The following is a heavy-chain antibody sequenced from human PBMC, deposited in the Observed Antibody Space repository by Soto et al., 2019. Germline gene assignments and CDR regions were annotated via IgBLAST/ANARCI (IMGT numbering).Heavy chain of an antibody. CDR2: IYYSGST. CDR3: ARQAALWGYYYYGMDV. Sequence: SDTLSLTCTVSDGSISISSYYWGWILHPPGKGLEWIGSIYYSGSTYYNPSLKSRVTISVDTSKNQFSLKLSSVTAADTAVYYCARQAALWGYYYYGMDVWGQGTTVTVSS. D-gene: IGHD6-6*01. CDR1: DGSISISSYY. J-gene: IGHJ6*02. V-gene: IGHV4-39*01.